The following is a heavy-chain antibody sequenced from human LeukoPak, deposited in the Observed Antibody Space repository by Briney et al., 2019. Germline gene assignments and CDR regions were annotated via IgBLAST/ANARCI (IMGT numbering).Heavy chain of an antibody. Sequence: ASVKVPCKVSGYTLTELSMHWVRQAPGKGLEWMGGFDPEDGETIYAQKFQGRVTMTEDTSTDTAYMELSSLRSEDTAVYYCATGSKNFGADYYYYYYYMDVWGKGTTVTVSS. CDR3: ATGSKNFGADYYYYYYYMDV. CDR1: GYTLTELS. V-gene: IGHV1-24*01. D-gene: IGHD3-3*01. J-gene: IGHJ6*03. CDR2: FDPEDGET.